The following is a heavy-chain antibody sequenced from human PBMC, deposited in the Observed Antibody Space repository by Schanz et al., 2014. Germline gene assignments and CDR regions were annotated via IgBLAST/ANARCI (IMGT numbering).Heavy chain of an antibody. CDR1: GYTFTSYG. D-gene: IGHD5-12*01. V-gene: IGHV1-18*01. CDR2: ISPYNGNT. Sequence: QVQLVQSGAEVKKPGASVKVSCKASGYTFTSYGISWVRQAPGQGLEWMGWISPYNGNTNYAQKFQGRVTITRDTSASTACMELTSLRSEDTAVYFCARDLTVDTGYVVHYDYYGMDVWGQGTTVTVSS. CDR3: ARDLTVDTGYVVHYDYYGMDV. J-gene: IGHJ6*02.